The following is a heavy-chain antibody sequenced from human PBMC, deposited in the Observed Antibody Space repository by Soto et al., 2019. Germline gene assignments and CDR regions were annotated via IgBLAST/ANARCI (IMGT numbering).Heavy chain of an antibody. J-gene: IGHJ4*02. V-gene: IGHV3-30-3*01. Sequence: GGSLRLSCAASGFTFSSYAMHWGRQAPGKGLEWVAVISYDGSNKYYADSVKGRFTISRDNSKNTLYLQMNSLRAEDTAVYYCASSFRSSSWYFDYWGQGTLVTVSS. CDR2: ISYDGSNK. CDR3: ASSFRSSSWYFDY. D-gene: IGHD6-13*01. CDR1: GFTFSSYA.